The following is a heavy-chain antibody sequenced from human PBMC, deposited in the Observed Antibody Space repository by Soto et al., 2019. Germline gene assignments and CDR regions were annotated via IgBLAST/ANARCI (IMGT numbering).Heavy chain of an antibody. Sequence: PGGSLRLSCAASGFTFSSYWMSWVRQAPGKGLEWVANIKQDGSEKYYVDSVRGRFTISRDNAKNSLYLQMNSLRAEDTAVYYCARDLSGSYSYYFDYWGQGTLATVSS. CDR2: IKQDGSEK. D-gene: IGHD1-26*01. J-gene: IGHJ4*02. V-gene: IGHV3-7*03. CDR1: GFTFSSYW. CDR3: ARDLSGSYSYYFDY.